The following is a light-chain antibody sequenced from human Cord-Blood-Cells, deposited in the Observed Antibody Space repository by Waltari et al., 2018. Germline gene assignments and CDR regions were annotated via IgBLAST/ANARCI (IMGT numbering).Light chain of an antibody. V-gene: IGKV4-1*01. CDR3: QQYYSTPHT. J-gene: IGKJ2*01. CDR2: WAS. Sequence: DIVMTQSPDSLAVSLGERATINCKSSQSVLYSSNNQNYLAWYQQKPGQPPKLLIYWASTRESGVPDRFSGCGSGTDFTLTISSLQAEDVAVYYCQQYYSTPHTFGQWTKLEIK. CDR1: QSVLYSSNNQNY.